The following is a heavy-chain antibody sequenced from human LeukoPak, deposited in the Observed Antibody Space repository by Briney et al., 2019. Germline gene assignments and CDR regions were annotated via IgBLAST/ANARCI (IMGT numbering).Heavy chain of an antibody. Sequence: GASVKVSCKASGYTFTSYGISWVRQAPGQGLEWMGWISAYNGNTNYAQKLQGRVTMTTDTSTSTAYMELRSLRSDDTAVYYCAAARGWNVRGYFDYWGQGTLVTVSS. D-gene: IGHD1-1*01. V-gene: IGHV1-18*01. J-gene: IGHJ4*02. CDR1: GYTFTSYG. CDR3: AAARGWNVRGYFDY. CDR2: ISAYNGNT.